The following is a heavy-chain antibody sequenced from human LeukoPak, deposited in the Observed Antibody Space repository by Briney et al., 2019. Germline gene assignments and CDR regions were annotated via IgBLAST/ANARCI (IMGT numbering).Heavy chain of an antibody. CDR1: GGSISSNNYY. Sequence: SETLSLTCTVSGGSISSNNYYWGWIRQPPGKGLEWIGSISYGGTTYYNPSLESRVTISVDTSKNQFSLNLSSVTAADTAVYYCGRRPGGAIEYGGQGTLVTVSS. J-gene: IGHJ4*02. CDR3: GRRPGGAIEY. V-gene: IGHV4-39*01. CDR2: ISYGGTT. D-gene: IGHD2-2*02.